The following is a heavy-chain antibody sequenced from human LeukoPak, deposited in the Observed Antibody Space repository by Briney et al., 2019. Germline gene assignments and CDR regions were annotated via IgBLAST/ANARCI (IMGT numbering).Heavy chain of an antibody. CDR1: GFTFDDYA. V-gene: IGHV3-9*03. D-gene: IGHD3-10*01. CDR2: ISWNSGSI. Sequence: PGRSLRLSCAASGFTFDDYAMHWVRQAPGKGLEWVSGISWNSGSIAYADSVKGRFTISRDNAKNSLYLQMNRLRAEDMALYYCAKAAEYYYGSGSLREGYFDYWGQGTLVTVSS. J-gene: IGHJ4*02. CDR3: AKAAEYYYGSGSLREGYFDY.